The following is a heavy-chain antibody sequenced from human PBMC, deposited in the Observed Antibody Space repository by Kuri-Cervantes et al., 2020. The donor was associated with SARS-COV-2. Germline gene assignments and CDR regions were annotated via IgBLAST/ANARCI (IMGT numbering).Heavy chain of an antibody. J-gene: IGHJ3*02. V-gene: IGHV1-69*04. D-gene: IGHD6-13*01. CDR1: VCTFSSYT. Sequence: SVKVSFKASVCTFSSYTISWVRQAPGQGLEWMGRSIPILGIANYAQKFQGRVTITADKSTSTAYMEMSSLRSEDTAVYYCARELLAAAGSHAFDIWGQGTMVTVSS. CDR3: ARELLAAAGSHAFDI. CDR2: SIPILGIA.